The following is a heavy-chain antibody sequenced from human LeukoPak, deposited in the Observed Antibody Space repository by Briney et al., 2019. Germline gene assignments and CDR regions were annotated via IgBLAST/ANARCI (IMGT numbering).Heavy chain of an antibody. CDR3: ARMGVVGATGYYFDY. Sequence: KTSETLSLTCTVSGGSISSGNYYWNWIRQHPGEGLEWIGYIYYSGSTYYNPSLKSRVTISVDTSKNQFSLRLSSVTAADTAVYCCARMGVVGATGYYFDYWGQGTLVTVSS. CDR1: GGSISSGNYY. J-gene: IGHJ4*02. CDR2: IYYSGST. V-gene: IGHV4-31*03. D-gene: IGHD1-26*01.